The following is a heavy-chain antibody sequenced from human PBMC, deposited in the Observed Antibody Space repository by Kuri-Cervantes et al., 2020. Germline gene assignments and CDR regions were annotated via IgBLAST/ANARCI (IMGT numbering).Heavy chain of an antibody. CDR2: IYHSGST. J-gene: IGHJ5*02. Sequence: SETLSPTCTVSGGSISNSYWSWIRQPAGKGLEWIGEIYHSGSTNYNPSLKSRVTISVDKSKNQFSLKLSSVTAADTAVYYCARCEGWFDPWGQGTLVTVSS. CDR3: ARCEGWFDP. V-gene: IGHV4-59*12. CDR1: GGSISNSY.